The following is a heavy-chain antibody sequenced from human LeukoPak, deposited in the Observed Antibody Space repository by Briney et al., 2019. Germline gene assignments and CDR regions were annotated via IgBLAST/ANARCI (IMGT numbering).Heavy chain of an antibody. V-gene: IGHV3-66*01. CDR1: GFTDRSTY. Sequence: SGGSLRLSCAASGFTDRSTYMGWVRQAPGKGLEWVSVIYSGGGAYADSVKGRFTISRDNSKNTLYLQMNSLRAEDTAVYYCARIGYSSSSNDYWGQGTLVTVSS. D-gene: IGHD6-6*01. CDR2: IYSGGGA. CDR3: ARIGYSSSSNDY. J-gene: IGHJ4*02.